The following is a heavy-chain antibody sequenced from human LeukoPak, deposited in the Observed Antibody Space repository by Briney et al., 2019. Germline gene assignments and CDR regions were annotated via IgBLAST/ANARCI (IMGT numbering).Heavy chain of an antibody. J-gene: IGHJ3*02. D-gene: IGHD3-22*01. CDR2: INPNSGGT. Sequence: ASVKVSCKASGYTFTGYYMHWVRQAPGQGLEWMGWINPNSGGTNYAQEFQGRVTMTRDTSINTAYMELSRLTSDDTAVYYCASMGYDSSGYYHNDAFDIWGQGTMVTVSP. CDR3: ASMGYDSSGYYHNDAFDI. V-gene: IGHV1-2*02. CDR1: GYTFTGYY.